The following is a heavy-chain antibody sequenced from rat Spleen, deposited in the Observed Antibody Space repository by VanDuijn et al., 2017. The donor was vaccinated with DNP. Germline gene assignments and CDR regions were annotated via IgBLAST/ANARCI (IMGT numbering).Heavy chain of an antibody. CDR3: VRWNSGHFDY. D-gene: IGHD4-3*01. CDR1: GFTFSAYY. CDR2: IGSPAYAP. V-gene: IGHV5-22*01. J-gene: IGHJ2*01. Sequence: EVQLVESGGGLVQPGRSLKLSCAASGFTFSAYYMAWVRQAPAKGLEWVAYIGSPAYAPYYTDSVKGRFAISRDNAKSTLYLQMNSPSSEDMATYYCVRWNSGHFDYWGQGVMVTVSS.